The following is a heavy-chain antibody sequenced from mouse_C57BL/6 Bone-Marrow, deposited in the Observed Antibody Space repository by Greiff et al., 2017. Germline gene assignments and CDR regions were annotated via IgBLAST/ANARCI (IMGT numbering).Heavy chain of an antibody. CDR2: IDPNSGGP. Sequence: QVQLQQPGAELVKPGASVKLSCKASGYTFTSYWMHWVKQRPGRGLEWIGRIDPNSGGPKYNEKFKSKATLTVDKPSSTAYMQLSSLTSEESAVEYCARGGLRRAYYAMDDWGQGTSVTVSS. D-gene: IGHD2-2*01. CDR1: GYTFTSYW. CDR3: ARGGLRRAYYAMDD. V-gene: IGHV1-72*01. J-gene: IGHJ4*01.